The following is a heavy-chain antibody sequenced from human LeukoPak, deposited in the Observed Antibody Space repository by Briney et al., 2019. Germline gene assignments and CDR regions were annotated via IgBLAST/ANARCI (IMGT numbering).Heavy chain of an antibody. CDR3: ARVRVKEAYDLNY. V-gene: IGHV1-2*02. J-gene: IGHJ4*02. CDR1: GYTFTSYD. CDR2: INPNSGGT. D-gene: IGHD3-3*01. Sequence: RASVKVSCKASGYTFTSYDINWVRQATGQGLEWMGWINPNSGGTNYAQKFQGRVTMTRDTSISTAYMELSRLRSDDTAVYYCARVRVKEAYDLNYWGQGTLVTVSS.